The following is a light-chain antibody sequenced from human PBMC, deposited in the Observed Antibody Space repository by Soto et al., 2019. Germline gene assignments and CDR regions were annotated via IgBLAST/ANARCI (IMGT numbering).Light chain of an antibody. CDR2: DVS. CDR1: SSDVGGYNY. J-gene: IGLJ1*01. Sequence: QSVLTQPRSVSGSPVQSVTISCTGTSSDVGGYNYVSWYQQYPGKAPKVMIYDVSKRPSGVPDRFSGSKSGNTASLPISGIQAEGEADYYGCSYAGSDTRYVFGTRTTVLVL. CDR3: CSYAGSDTRYV. V-gene: IGLV2-11*01.